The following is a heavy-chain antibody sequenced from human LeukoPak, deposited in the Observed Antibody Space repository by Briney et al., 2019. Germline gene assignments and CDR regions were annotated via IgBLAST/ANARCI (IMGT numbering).Heavy chain of an antibody. V-gene: IGHV3-21*01. CDR2: VNTVSSYI. CDR3: VRLRSNSDSSGYFYYYDN. D-gene: IGHD3-22*01. J-gene: IGHJ4*02. Sequence: KPGGSLRLSCAASGFIFSSYSFNWVRQAPGKGLEWVASVNTVSSYIYYADSVRGRFTISRDNAKNSVLLQMNSLRAEDMAMYYCVRLRSNSDSSGYFYYYDNWGQGTLVTVSS. CDR1: GFIFSSYS.